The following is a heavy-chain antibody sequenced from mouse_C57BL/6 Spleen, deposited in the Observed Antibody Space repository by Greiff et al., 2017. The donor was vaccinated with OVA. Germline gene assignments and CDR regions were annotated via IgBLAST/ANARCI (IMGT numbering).Heavy chain of an antibody. CDR1: GYTFTDYE. CDR3: TRVTTVPPFDY. D-gene: IGHD1-1*01. J-gene: IGHJ2*01. V-gene: IGHV1-15*01. Sequence: QVQLQQSGAELVRPGASVTLSCKASGYTFTDYEMHWVKQTPVHGLEWIGAIDPETGGTAYNQKFKGKAILTADKSSSTAYMELRSLTSEDSAVYYCTRVTTVPPFDYWRQGTTLTVSS. CDR2: IDPETGGT.